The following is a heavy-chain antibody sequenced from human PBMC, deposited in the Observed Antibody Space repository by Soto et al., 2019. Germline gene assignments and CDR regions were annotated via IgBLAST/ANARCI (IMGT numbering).Heavy chain of an antibody. V-gene: IGHV4-31*03. CDR2: IYYTGST. D-gene: IGHD3-10*01. CDR1: GGSISSGGNY. CDR3: ARAPRGGSSTIQPHMDV. J-gene: IGHJ6*03. Sequence: PSETLSLTCTVSGGSISSGGNYWGWIRQHPGKGLEWIGYIYYTGSTYYNPSLKSRVSISLDTSKNQFSLTLSSVTAADTAVYYCARAPRGGSSTIQPHMDVWGKGTTVTVYS.